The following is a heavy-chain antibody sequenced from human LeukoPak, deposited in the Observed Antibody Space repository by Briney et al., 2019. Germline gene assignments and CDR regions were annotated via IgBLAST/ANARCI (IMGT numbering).Heavy chain of an antibody. CDR1: GCSITNHF. J-gene: IGHJ4*02. CDR2: ISSTVDA. CDR3: ARFSSGCSGASCYLNA. D-gene: IGHD2-15*01. Sequence: SETLSLTCTVSGCSITNHFWSWIRQPPGKGLQWIGHISSTVDARYCSSLRSRLTVSLDTSKSQFSLHLKYVTAADTAVYFCARFSSGCSGASCYLNAWGQGTLVTVSS. V-gene: IGHV4-59*11.